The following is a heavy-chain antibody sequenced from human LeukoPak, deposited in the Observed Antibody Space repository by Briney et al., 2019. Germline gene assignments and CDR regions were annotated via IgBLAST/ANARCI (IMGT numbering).Heavy chain of an antibody. V-gene: IGHV3-30-3*01. Sequence: GGSLRLSCAASGFTFSSYAMHWVRQAAGKGLEWVAIISYDGTNKYHADSVKGRFTISRDNSKNTLYMQIYSLRTEDTAVYYCARGSWRLVRGAASFEYWGQGSLVTVSS. D-gene: IGHD3-10*01. CDR1: GFTFSSYA. CDR2: ISYDGTNK. CDR3: ARGSWRLVRGAASFEY. J-gene: IGHJ4*02.